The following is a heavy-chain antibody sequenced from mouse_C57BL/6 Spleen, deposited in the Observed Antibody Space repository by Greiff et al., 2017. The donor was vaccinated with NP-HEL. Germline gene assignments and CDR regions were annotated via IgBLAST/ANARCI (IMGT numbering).Heavy chain of an antibody. CDR1: GYTFTSYW. J-gene: IGHJ3*01. Sequence: EVQLQQSGTVLARPGASVKMSCKTSGYTFTSYWMHWVKQRPGQGLEWIGAIYPGNSDTSYNQKFKGKAKLTAVTSASTAYMELSSLTNEDSAVYYVTSGHYYGSSDEAWFAYWGQGTLVTVSA. CDR3: TSGHYYGSSDEAWFAY. CDR2: IYPGNSDT. D-gene: IGHD1-1*01. V-gene: IGHV1-5*01.